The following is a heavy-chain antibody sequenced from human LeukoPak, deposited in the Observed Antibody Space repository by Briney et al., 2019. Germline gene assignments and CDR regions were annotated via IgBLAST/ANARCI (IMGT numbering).Heavy chain of an antibody. J-gene: IGHJ4*02. CDR3: ATGSGYYYGH. D-gene: IGHD3-22*01. V-gene: IGHV3-33*08. CDR2: AYGDGSNK. CDR1: GFTFSSYS. Sequence: GGSLRLSCAASGFTFSSYSMNWVRQAPGKGLEWVAVAYGDGSNKFYADSVKGRFTISKDISKNTLYVQMNSLRAEDTAVYYCATGSGYYYGHWGQGTLVTVSS.